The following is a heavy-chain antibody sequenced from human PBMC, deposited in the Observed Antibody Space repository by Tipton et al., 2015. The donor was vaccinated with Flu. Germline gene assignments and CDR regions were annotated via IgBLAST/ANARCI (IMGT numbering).Heavy chain of an antibody. V-gene: IGHV4-61*09. CDR2: IYTSGST. Sequence: TLSLTCTVSGGSISSSSYYWTWIRQPAGKGLGWIGQIYTSGSTKYNPSLKSRVTMSLDTSKNQFSLKMSSVTAADTAMYYCARDYGDLNWFDPWGQGTLVTVSS. CDR3: ARDYGDLNWFDP. J-gene: IGHJ5*02. D-gene: IGHD4-17*01. CDR1: GGSISSSSYY.